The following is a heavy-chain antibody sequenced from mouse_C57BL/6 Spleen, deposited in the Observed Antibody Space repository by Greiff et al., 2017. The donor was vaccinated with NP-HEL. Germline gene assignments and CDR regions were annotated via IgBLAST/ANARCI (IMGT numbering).Heavy chain of an antibody. Sequence: EVQLQQSGAELVRPGASVKLSCTASGFNIKDDYMHWVKQRPEQGLEWIGWIDPENGDTEYASKFQGKATITADTSSNTAYLQLSSLTSEDTAVYYGTTLSTAHATVLGYWGQGTTLTVAS. CDR2: IDPENGDT. J-gene: IGHJ2*01. CDR1: GFNIKDDY. CDR3: TTLSTAHATVLGY. V-gene: IGHV14-4*01. D-gene: IGHD3-2*02.